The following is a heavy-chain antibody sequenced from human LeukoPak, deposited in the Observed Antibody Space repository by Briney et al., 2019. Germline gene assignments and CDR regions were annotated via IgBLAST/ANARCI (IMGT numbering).Heavy chain of an antibody. Sequence: PGGSLRLSCAASGFTFSNAWMSWVRQAPGKGLEWVGRIKSKTDGGTVDYAAPVKGRFTISRDDPKNTLYLQMNSLKTEDTAVYYCTTDRCDDHIFFDYWGQGTLVTVSS. J-gene: IGHJ4*02. CDR3: TTDRCDDHIFFDY. CDR1: GFTFSNAW. CDR2: IKSKTDGGTV. V-gene: IGHV3-15*01. D-gene: IGHD3-9*01.